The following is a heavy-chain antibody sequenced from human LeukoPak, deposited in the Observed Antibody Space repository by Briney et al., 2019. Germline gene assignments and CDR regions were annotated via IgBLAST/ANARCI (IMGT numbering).Heavy chain of an antibody. V-gene: IGHV3-23*01. CDR2: ISGSAGST. CDR1: GFTFSSFA. Sequence: GGSLRLSCAASGFTFSSFAMNWVRQGPGKGLEWVSAISGSAGSTYYADSVKGRFTISRDNSKNTLYLQMNSLRAEDTAVYYCAKATSTASRAFDIWGQGTKVTVSS. D-gene: IGHD4-17*01. CDR3: AKATSTASRAFDI. J-gene: IGHJ3*02.